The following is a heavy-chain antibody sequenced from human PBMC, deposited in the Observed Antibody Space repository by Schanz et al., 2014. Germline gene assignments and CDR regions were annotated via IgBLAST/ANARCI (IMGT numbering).Heavy chain of an antibody. CDR2: MYINSGST. CDR3: ARGPGRDRYHLDFDV. D-gene: IGHD5-12*01. V-gene: IGHV3-53*01. CDR1: GFTVNTNY. Sequence: EVQLVESGGGLIQPGGSLRLSCAVSGFTVNTNYMSWVRQAPGKGLEWISSMYINSGSTQYADSVKGRFIISRDNSKXXXHLQMNSLRDEDXSFYSCARGPGRDRYHLDFDVWGQGTLVTVSS. J-gene: IGHJ5*02.